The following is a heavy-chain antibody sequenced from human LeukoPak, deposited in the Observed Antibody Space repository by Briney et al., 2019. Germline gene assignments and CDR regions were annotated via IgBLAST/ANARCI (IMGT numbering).Heavy chain of an antibody. CDR1: GYTFTGHY. CDR3: ARSIAVAGTLDY. CDR2: INPNSGGT. V-gene: IGHV1-2*02. Sequence: ASLKVSCKASGYTFTGHYMHWVRQAPGQGLEWMGWINPNSGGTNYAQKFQGRVTMTRDTSISTAYMELSRLRSDDTAVYYCARSIAVAGTLDYWGQGTLVTVSS. D-gene: IGHD6-19*01. J-gene: IGHJ4*02.